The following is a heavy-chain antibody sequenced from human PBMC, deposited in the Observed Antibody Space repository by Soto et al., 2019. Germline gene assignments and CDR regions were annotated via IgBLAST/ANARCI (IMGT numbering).Heavy chain of an antibody. CDR2: IIPIFGPT. CDR1: GDTFSSYG. CDR3: ARVGYSSSSGVEFRAADAHTKPPNSYYYYGMDV. D-gene: IGHD6-6*01. J-gene: IGHJ6*02. V-gene: IGHV1-69*13. Sequence: VASVKVSCKASGDTFSSYGISWVRQAPGQGLEWMGGIIPIFGPTNYAQNFQGRVTITADESTSTAYMELSSLRSEDTAVYYCARVGYSSSSGVEFRAADAHTKPPNSYYYYGMDVWGQGTTVTVSS.